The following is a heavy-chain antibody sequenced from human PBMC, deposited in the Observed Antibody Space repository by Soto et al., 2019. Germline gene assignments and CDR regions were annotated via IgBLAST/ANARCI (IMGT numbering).Heavy chain of an antibody. CDR3: ARDPGPMAGAANYYGMDV. D-gene: IGHD6-19*01. CDR1: GFTFSDYY. CDR2: ISSSGSTI. Sequence: GGSLRLSCAASGFTFSDYYMSWVRQAPGEGLEWVSYISSSGSTIYYADSVKGRFTISRDNAKNSLYLQMNSLRDEDTAVYYCARDPGPMAGAANYYGMDVWGQGTTVTVSS. J-gene: IGHJ6*02. V-gene: IGHV3-11*04.